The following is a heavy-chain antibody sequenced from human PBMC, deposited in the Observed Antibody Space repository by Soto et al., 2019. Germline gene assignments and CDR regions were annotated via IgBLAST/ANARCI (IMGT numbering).Heavy chain of an antibody. J-gene: IGHJ6*03. D-gene: IGHD1-26*01. V-gene: IGHV3-23*01. CDR1: GFTFSGYA. CDR2: ISGSGGST. CDR3: AKGGRQEHSQNYYYYYYMDV. Sequence: GGSLRLSCAASGFTFSGYAMSWVRQAPGKGLEWVSAISGSGGSTYYADSVKGRFTISRDNSKNTLYLQMNSLRAEDTAVYYCAKGGRQEHSQNYYYYYYMDVWGKGTTVTVSS.